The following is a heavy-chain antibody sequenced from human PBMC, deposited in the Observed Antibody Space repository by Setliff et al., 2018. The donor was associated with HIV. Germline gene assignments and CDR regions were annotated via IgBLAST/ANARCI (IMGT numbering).Heavy chain of an antibody. J-gene: IGHJ4*02. CDR1: GFTFSSYS. CDR2: ISSSSSYI. Sequence: LRLSCAASGFTFSSYSMNWVRQAPGKGLEWVSSISSSSSYIYYADSVKGRFTISRDYAKNSLYLQMNSLRADDTAVYYCARVLGYCSGGSCYSYYFDYWGQGTLVTVSS. CDR3: ARVLGYCSGGSCYSYYFDY. D-gene: IGHD2-15*01. V-gene: IGHV3-21*01.